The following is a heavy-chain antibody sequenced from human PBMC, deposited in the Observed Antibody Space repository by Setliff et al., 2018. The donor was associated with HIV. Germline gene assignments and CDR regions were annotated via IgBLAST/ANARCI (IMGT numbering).Heavy chain of an antibody. Sequence: PGGSLRLSCAASGFTFSIYTMNWVRQAPGKGLEWVSSISSTGTYIYYADSMKGRFTISRDNAKNSLYLQMNSLRAEDTAVYYRARDKDFGDYGYDAFDIWGQGTMVTVSS. V-gene: IGHV3-21*01. CDR1: GFTFSIYT. D-gene: IGHD4-17*01. J-gene: IGHJ3*02. CDR2: ISSTGTYI. CDR3: ARDKDFGDYGYDAFDI.